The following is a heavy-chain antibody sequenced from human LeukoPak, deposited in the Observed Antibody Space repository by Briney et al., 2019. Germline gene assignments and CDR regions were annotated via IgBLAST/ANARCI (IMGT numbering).Heavy chain of an antibody. CDR2: ISGSGSYI. Sequence: PGGSLRLSCAASGFTFSSCAMNWVRQAPGKGLEWVSSISGSGSYIYYADSVKGRFTISRDNAKNSLFLQMNSLRDEDTGVYYCARVNWNDVGSFDYWGQGTLVTVSS. D-gene: IGHD1-20*01. V-gene: IGHV3-21*01. J-gene: IGHJ4*02. CDR3: ARVNWNDVGSFDY. CDR1: GFTFSSCA.